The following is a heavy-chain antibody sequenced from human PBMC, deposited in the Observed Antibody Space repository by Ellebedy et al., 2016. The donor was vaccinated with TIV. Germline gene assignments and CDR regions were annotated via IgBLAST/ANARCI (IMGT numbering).Heavy chain of an antibody. CDR1: GGSISSYY. CDR3: ARLPYYGSNSRGAVDI. Sequence: SETLSLTXTVSGGSISSYYWSWIRQFPGKGLEWIGYISYSGATNYNPSLRGRVTISLDTSKNQFSLKVTCVTAADTAEYYCARLPYYGSNSRGAVDIWGQGTMVTVSS. D-gene: IGHD4-23*01. J-gene: IGHJ3*02. CDR2: ISYSGAT. V-gene: IGHV4-59*01.